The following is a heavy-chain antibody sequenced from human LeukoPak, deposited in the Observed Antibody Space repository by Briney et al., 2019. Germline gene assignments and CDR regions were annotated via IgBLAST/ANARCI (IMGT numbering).Heavy chain of an antibody. D-gene: IGHD3-22*01. CDR1: GYTFTGYY. J-gene: IGHJ4*02. Sequence: ASVKVSCKASGYTFTGYYMNWVRQAPGQGLEWMGWINPNSGGTNYAQKFQGRVTMTRDTSIRTAYMELSRLRSDDTAVYYCASVDYDNGGYTYWGQGTLANVSS. CDR2: INPNSGGT. CDR3: ASVDYDNGGYTY. V-gene: IGHV1-2*02.